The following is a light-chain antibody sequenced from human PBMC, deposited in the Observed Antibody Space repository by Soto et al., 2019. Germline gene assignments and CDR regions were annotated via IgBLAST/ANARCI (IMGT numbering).Light chain of an antibody. CDR1: QSVSSSY. V-gene: IGKV3-20*01. J-gene: IGKJ1*01. Sequence: THSPGTLSLSPGERATLSCRASQSVSSSYLAWYQQKPGQAPRLLIYGASNRATGIPDRFSGSGSGTDFTLTISRLEPEDFAVYYCQQYGSSPPWTFGQGTKVDIK. CDR2: GAS. CDR3: QQYGSSPPWT.